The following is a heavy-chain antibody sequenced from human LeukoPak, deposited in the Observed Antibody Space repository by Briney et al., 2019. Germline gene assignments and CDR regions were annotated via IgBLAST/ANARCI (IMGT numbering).Heavy chain of an antibody. CDR2: IYHGGST. CDR3: ARHPRGYCSGGSCQPFDY. J-gene: IGHJ4*02. Sequence: KTSETLSLTCAVSGGSISSTYWWTWVRQPPGKGLEWIGEIYHGGSTNYNPSLKSRVTISVDRSKNQFSLKLSSVTAADTAVYYCARHPRGYCSGGSCQPFDYWGQGTLVTVSS. D-gene: IGHD2-15*01. V-gene: IGHV4-4*02. CDR1: GGSISSTYW.